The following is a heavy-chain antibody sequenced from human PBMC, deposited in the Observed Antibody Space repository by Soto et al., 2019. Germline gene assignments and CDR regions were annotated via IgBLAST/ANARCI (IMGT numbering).Heavy chain of an antibody. Sequence: QVQLVESGGGVVQPGRSLRLSCAASGFTFSSYAMHWVRQAPGKGLEWVAVISYDGSNKYYADSVKGRFTISRDNSKNTLYLQMNSLRAEDTAVYYCARDGLLGYFDYWGQGTLVTASS. CDR2: ISYDGSNK. D-gene: IGHD3-16*01. CDR1: GFTFSSYA. J-gene: IGHJ4*02. V-gene: IGHV3-30-3*01. CDR3: ARDGLLGYFDY.